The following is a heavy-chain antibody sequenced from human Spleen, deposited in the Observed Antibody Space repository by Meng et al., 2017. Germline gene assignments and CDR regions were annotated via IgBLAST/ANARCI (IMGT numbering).Heavy chain of an antibody. CDR3: ARYDYGDYHFDL. J-gene: IGHJ2*01. CDR1: GGSVSSGRYY. V-gene: IGHV4-61*01. D-gene: IGHD4-17*01. CDR2: IHYSGST. Sequence: QVQLQESGPGLVRPSETLSLICTVSGGSVSSGRYYWSWIRQPPGKELEWIGYIHYSGSTNYNPSLKSRVTISVDTSKNQFSLKLTSVTAADTAVYFCARYDYGDYHFDLWGRGSLVTVSS.